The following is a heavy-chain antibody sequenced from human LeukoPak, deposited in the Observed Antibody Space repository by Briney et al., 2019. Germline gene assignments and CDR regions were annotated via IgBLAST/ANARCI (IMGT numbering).Heavy chain of an antibody. CDR3: ARDRSAYSGSYYGY. V-gene: IGHV3-74*01. Sequence: PGGSLRLSCAASGFTFSSYWMHWVRQAPGKGLVWVSRINSDGSSTSYAYSVKGRFTISRDTAKNTLYLQMNSLRAEDTAVYYCARDRSAYSGSYYGYWGQGTLVTVSS. CDR2: INSDGSST. D-gene: IGHD1-26*01. CDR1: GFTFSSYW. J-gene: IGHJ4*02.